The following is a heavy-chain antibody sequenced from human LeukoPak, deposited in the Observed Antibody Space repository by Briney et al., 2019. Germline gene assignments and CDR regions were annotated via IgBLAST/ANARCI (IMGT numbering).Heavy chain of an antibody. CDR1: GGSIINYY. J-gene: IGHJ5*02. CDR3: AKHASIAGAGGWLDP. Sequence: SETLSLTCTVSGGSIINYYWSWIRQPPGKGLEWIGYIHSRGSTNYDPFLKSRVTMSVDTSKNQFSLKLSSVTAAATAVYYCAKHASIAGAGGWLDPWGLGTPVTVSS. CDR2: IHSRGST. V-gene: IGHV4-4*09. D-gene: IGHD6-13*01.